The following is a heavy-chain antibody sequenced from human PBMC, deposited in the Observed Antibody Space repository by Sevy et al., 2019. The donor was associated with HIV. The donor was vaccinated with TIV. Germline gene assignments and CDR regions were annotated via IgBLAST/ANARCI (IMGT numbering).Heavy chain of an antibody. CDR2: ISSSSSYI. J-gene: IGHJ2*01. CDR1: GFTFSSYS. V-gene: IGHV3-21*01. D-gene: IGHD6-19*01. CDR3: ARGSPQIAVAGDWYFDL. Sequence: LSLTCAASGFTFSSYSMNWVRQAPGKGLEWVSSISSSSSYIYYADSVKGRFTISRDNAKNSLYLQMNSLRAEDTVVYYCARGSPQIAVAGDWYFDLWGRGTLVTVSS.